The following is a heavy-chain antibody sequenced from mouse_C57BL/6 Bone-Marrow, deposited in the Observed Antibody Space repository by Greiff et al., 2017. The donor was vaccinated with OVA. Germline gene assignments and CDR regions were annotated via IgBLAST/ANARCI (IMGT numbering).Heavy chain of an antibody. V-gene: IGHV1-74*01. D-gene: IGHD4-1*01. J-gene: IGHJ1*03. CDR3: ATNWDSWYFDV. CDR1: GYTFTSYW. CDR2: IHPSDSDT. Sequence: QVQLQQPGAELVKPGASVKVSCKASGYTFTSYWMHWVKQRPGQGLEWIGRIHPSDSDTNYNQKFKGKATLTVDKSSSTAYMQLSSLTSEDSAVYYCATNWDSWYFDVWGTGTTVTVSS.